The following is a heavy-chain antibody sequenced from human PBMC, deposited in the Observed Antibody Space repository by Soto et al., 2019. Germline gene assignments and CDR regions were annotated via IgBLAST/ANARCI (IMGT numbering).Heavy chain of an antibody. CDR2: IGTAGDT. J-gene: IGHJ6*04. Sequence: EVQLVESGGGLVQPGGSLRLSCAASGFTFSSYDMHWVRQATGKGLEWVSAIGTAGDTYYPGSVKGRFTITRQNAKNSLYLQMTSLRAEDTAVYYCARSSIHGSWEYYDYYGMDVWGKGTTVTVSS. CDR1: GFTFSSYD. CDR3: ARSSIHGSWEYYDYYGMDV. V-gene: IGHV3-13*01. D-gene: IGHD6-13*01.